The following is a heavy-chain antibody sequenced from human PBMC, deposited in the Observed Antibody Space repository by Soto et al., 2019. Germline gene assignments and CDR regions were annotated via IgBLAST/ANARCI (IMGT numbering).Heavy chain of an antibody. CDR2: IHHSGST. CDR1: GGSISTTNG. CDR3: ARVVVDSTDYFDF. D-gene: IGHD2-8*02. V-gene: IGHV4-4*02. J-gene: IGHJ4*02. Sequence: PSETLSLTCAVSGGSISTTNGWSWVRQPPGKGLEWIGGIHHSGSTSYSPSLKSRLTISIDKSKNQFSLRVSSVTAADTALYYCARVVVDSTDYFDFWGQGTLVTVSS.